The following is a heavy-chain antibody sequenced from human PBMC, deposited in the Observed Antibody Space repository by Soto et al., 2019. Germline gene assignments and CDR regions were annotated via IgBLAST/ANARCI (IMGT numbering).Heavy chain of an antibody. CDR1: GFTFSNYW. D-gene: IGHD2-2*02. CDR3: ARDRGPNTPDY. J-gene: IGHJ4*02. Sequence: GGSLRLSCAVSGFTFSNYWMTWVRQAPGKGLEWVAYMNQDGSQIYYVDSLRGRFTISRDNAKNSLYLQMNSLRVDDTAVYYCARDRGPNTPDYWGQGTLVTAPQ. CDR2: MNQDGSQI. V-gene: IGHV3-7*01.